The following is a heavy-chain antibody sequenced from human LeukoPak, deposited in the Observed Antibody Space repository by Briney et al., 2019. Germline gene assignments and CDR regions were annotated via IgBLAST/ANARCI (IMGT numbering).Heavy chain of an antibody. D-gene: IGHD3-22*01. Sequence: GESPKISCKGSGYSFTSYWIGWVRQMPGKGLEWMGTIYPGDSDTRYSPSFQGQVTISADKSISTAYLQWSSLKASDTAMYYCARLSVWNYYDSSGYAFRDYWGQGTLVTVSS. V-gene: IGHV5-51*01. J-gene: IGHJ4*02. CDR1: GYSFTSYW. CDR3: ARLSVWNYYDSSGYAFRDY. CDR2: IYPGDSDT.